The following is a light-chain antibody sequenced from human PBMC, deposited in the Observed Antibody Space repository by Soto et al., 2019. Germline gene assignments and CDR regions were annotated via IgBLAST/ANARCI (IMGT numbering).Light chain of an antibody. CDR1: SSDVGGYNY. J-gene: IGLJ2*01. V-gene: IGLV2-14*01. CDR2: EVN. Sequence: QSALTQPASVSGSPGQSITISCTGTSSDVGGYNYVSWYQQHPGKAPKLMIYEVNNRPSGVSNRFSGSKSGNTASLTISGLQAEDEAHYYCSSYTSSNIVVFGGGTKLTVL. CDR3: SSYTSSNIVV.